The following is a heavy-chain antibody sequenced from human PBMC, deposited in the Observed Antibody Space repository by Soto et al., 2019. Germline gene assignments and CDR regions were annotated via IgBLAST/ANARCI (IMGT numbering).Heavy chain of an antibody. Sequence: GGSLRLSCAASGFTFSSYAMHWVRQAPGKGLEWVAVISYDGSNKYYADSVKGRFTISRDNSKNTLYLQMNSLRAEDTAVYYCARGDIMVRGVITPPNQYYYYYYGMDVWGQGTTVTVSS. CDR3: ARGDIMVRGVITPPNQYYYYYYGMDV. J-gene: IGHJ6*02. CDR1: GFTFSSYA. CDR2: ISYDGSNK. V-gene: IGHV3-30-3*01. D-gene: IGHD3-10*01.